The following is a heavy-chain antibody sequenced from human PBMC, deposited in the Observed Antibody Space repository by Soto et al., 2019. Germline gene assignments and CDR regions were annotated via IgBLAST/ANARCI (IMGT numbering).Heavy chain of an antibody. D-gene: IGHD2-2*02. V-gene: IGHV3-13*01. J-gene: IGHJ6*03. Sequence: GGSLRLSCAASGFTFSSYDMHWVRQATGKGLEWVSAIGTAGDTYYPGSVKGRFTISRENAKNSLYLQMNSLRAGDTAVYYCARGVPAAISYYYYYMDVWGKGTTVTVSS. CDR3: ARGVPAAISYYYYYMDV. CDR2: IGTAGDT. CDR1: GFTFSSYD.